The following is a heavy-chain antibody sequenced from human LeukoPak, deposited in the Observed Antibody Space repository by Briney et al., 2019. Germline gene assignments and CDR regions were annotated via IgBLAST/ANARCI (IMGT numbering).Heavy chain of an antibody. CDR2: ISSSSSYI. J-gene: IGHJ4*02. CDR3: ARDVMIVGASLYYQFDY. D-gene: IGHD1-26*01. V-gene: IGHV3-21*01. CDR1: GFTFSSYS. Sequence: GGSLRLSCAASGFTFSSYSMNWVRQAPGKGLEWVSSISSSSSYIYYADSVKGRFTISRDNAKTSLYLQMNSLRAEDTAVYYCARDVMIVGASLYYQFDYWGQGTLVTVSS.